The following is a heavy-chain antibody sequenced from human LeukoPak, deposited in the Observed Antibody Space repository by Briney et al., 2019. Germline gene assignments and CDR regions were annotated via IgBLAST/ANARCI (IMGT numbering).Heavy chain of an antibody. Sequence: PWGTLSLTCAVSGCTISSTNLWRVVRQAPGEGVGGIGEIYHSGSTNYKPSLKARVTISVDKSNNQFSQRMTSATAADTAVYFCARRDGSGKYYNLVGVQNPDYNWFDPWGKGTLVTLSS. CDR3: ARRDGSGKYYNLVGVQNPDYNWFDP. J-gene: IGHJ5*02. CDR2: IYHSGST. D-gene: IGHD3-10*01. V-gene: IGHV4-4*02. CDR1: GCTISSTNL.